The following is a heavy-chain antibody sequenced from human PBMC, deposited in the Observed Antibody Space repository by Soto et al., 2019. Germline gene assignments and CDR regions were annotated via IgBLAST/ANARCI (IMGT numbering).Heavy chain of an antibody. Sequence: EVQLLESGGDLIQPGGSLRLSCAASGFTFNAYPMSWVRQAPGKGLEWVSAIGGGGISTYYADSVKGRFTISRDNSKNTLYLPMNSLRAKDTAVYYCAKGSQATRPYYFVDWGQGTLVTVSS. D-gene: IGHD6-6*01. CDR2: IGGGGIST. CDR3: AKGSQATRPYYFVD. CDR1: GFTFNAYP. V-gene: IGHV3-23*01. J-gene: IGHJ4*02.